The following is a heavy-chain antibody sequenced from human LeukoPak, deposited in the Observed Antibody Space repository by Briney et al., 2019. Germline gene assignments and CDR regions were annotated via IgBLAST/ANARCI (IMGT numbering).Heavy chain of an antibody. J-gene: IGHJ4*02. Sequence: ASVKVSCKASGYTFTNYDMHWVRQAPGQGLEWMGIINPSGGSTSYVQNFQGRVTMTRDTSTSTVYMELSSLRSDDTAVYYCARDDRDGKKLPPKLDYWGQGTLVTVSS. CDR2: INPSGGST. D-gene: IGHD5-24*01. CDR3: ARDDRDGKKLPPKLDY. V-gene: IGHV1-46*01. CDR1: GYTFTNYD.